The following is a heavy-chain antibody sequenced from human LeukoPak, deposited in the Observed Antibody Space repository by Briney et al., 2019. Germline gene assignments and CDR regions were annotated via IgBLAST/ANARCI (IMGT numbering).Heavy chain of an antibody. CDR2: IIPIVGTA. CDR1: GGTVSSYA. J-gene: IGHJ5*02. Sequence: SVKVSCKASGGTVSSYAISWVRQAPGQGLEWMGGIIPIVGTAKYAQKFQGRVTITADESTSTAYMELRSLRSEDTAVYYCARATVTTFNWFDPWGHGTVVTVSS. D-gene: IGHD4-17*01. V-gene: IGHV1-69*13. CDR3: ARATVTTFNWFDP.